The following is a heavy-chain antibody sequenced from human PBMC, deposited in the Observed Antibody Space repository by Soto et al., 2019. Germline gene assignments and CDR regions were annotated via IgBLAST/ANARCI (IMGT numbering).Heavy chain of an antibody. D-gene: IGHD2-8*02. Sequence: EVQLVESGGGLVQPGRSLRLSCAASGFMFDNYAMHWVRQAPGKGLEWVSGISWNSGTIGYADSVKGRFTISRDNAKNSLDLQMNSLRAEDTALYYCAKSTGGTANGMDVWGQGTTVTVS. J-gene: IGHJ6*02. CDR1: GFMFDNYA. V-gene: IGHV3-9*01. CDR2: ISWNSGTI. CDR3: AKSTGGTANGMDV.